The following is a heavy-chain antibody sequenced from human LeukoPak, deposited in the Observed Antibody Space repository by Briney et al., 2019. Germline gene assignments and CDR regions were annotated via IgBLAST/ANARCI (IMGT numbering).Heavy chain of an antibody. J-gene: IGHJ4*02. D-gene: IGHD3-9*01. CDR2: IYSGGST. CDR3: AREPLRYSHFDY. Sequence: PGGSLRLSCAASGFTFSSNYMSWVRQAPGKGLEWVSVIYSGGSTYYADSVKGRFTISRDNSKNTLYLQMNSLRAEDTAVYYCAREPLRYSHFDYWGQGTLVTVSS. V-gene: IGHV3-53*01. CDR1: GFTFSSNY.